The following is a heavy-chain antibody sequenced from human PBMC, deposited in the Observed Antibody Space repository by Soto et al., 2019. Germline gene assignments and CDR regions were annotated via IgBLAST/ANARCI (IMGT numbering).Heavy chain of an antibody. J-gene: IGHJ4*02. CDR1: GFTFSSYS. CDR2: ISSNGGST. Sequence: GGSLRLSCSDSGFTFSSYSMHWVRQPPGKGLEYVSAISSNGGSTYYADSVKGRFTISRDNSKNTLYLQMSSLRAEDKAVYYCVKHLQYSSRFRSNFDYWGQGTLVTVS. CDR3: VKHLQYSSRFRSNFDY. D-gene: IGHD6-13*01. V-gene: IGHV3-64D*06.